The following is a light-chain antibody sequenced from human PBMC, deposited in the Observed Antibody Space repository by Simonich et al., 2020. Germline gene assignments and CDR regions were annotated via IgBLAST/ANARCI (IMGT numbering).Light chain of an antibody. Sequence: DIVMTQSPDSLAVSLGERATINCKSSQSVLYSSNNKNYLAWYQQKPGQPPKLLIYWASTRESGVPDRFSGSGSGTDFTLTISSLQAEDVAVYYCQQLNSYPFFGPGTKVDIK. V-gene: IGKV4-1*01. J-gene: IGKJ3*01. CDR2: WAS. CDR1: QSVLYSSNNKNY. CDR3: QQLNSYPF.